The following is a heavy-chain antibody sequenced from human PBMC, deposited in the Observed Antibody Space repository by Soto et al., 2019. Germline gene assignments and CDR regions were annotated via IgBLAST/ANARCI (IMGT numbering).Heavy chain of an antibody. CDR2: ISGSGGST. J-gene: IGHJ1*01. CDR1: GFTFSSYE. CDR3: AKNYYDSSGYYEYFQH. Sequence: GGSLRLSCAASGFTFSSYEMNWVRQAPGKGLEWVSYISGSGGSTDYADSVKGRFTVSRDNSKNTLYLQMNSLRAEDTAVYYCAKNYYDSSGYYEYFQHWGQGTLVTVS. D-gene: IGHD3-22*01. V-gene: IGHV3-23*01.